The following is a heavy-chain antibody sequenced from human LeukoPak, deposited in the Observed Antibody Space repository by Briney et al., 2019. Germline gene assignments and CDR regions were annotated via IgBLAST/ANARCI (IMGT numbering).Heavy chain of an antibody. J-gene: IGHJ4*02. CDR2: ISSGGGAM. CDR1: GFTFSDYF. Sequence: GGSLRLSCAASGFTFSDYFMTWIRQAPGKGLEWVSYISSGGGAMYYADSVKGRFTISRDDAKNSLYLQMNSLRVEDTAVYYCARDFDDYXGXNFXYXGQGT. D-gene: IGHD5-12*01. V-gene: IGHV3-11*04. CDR3: ARDFDDYXGXNFXY.